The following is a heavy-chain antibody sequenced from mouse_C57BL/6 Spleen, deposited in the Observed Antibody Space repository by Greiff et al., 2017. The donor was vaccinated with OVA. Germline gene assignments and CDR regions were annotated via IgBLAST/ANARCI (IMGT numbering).Heavy chain of an antibody. CDR3: ARYDYYGSSYGAMDY. D-gene: IGHD1-1*01. Sequence: EVKLQQSGPELVKPGASVKISCKASGYTFTDYYMNWVKQSHGKSLEWIGDINPNNGGTSYNQKFKGKATLTVDKSSSTAYMELRSLTSEDSAVYYCARYDYYGSSYGAMDYWGQGTSLTVSS. J-gene: IGHJ4*01. CDR2: INPNNGGT. V-gene: IGHV1-26*01. CDR1: GYTFTDYY.